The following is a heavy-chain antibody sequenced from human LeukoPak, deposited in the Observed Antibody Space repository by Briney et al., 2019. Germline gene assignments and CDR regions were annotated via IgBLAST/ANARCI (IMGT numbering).Heavy chain of an antibody. V-gene: IGHV3-9*01. CDR2: ISWNSGSI. Sequence: GRSLRLSCAASGFTFDDYAMHWVRQAPGKGLEWVSGISWNSGSIGYADSVKGRFTISRDNAKNSLYLQMNSLRAEDTALYYCAKAMGIAAAGTGYYLDYWGQGTLVTVSS. D-gene: IGHD6-13*01. J-gene: IGHJ4*02. CDR3: AKAMGIAAAGTGYYLDY. CDR1: GFTFDDYA.